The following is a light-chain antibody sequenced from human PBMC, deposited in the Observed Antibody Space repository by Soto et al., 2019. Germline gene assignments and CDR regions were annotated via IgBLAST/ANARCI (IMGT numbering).Light chain of an antibody. Sequence: QPVLTQPASVSGSPGQSITISCTGTSSDVGGYNYVSWFQQHPGKAPKLKIYEVSNRPSGVSNRFSGSKSGYTASLTISELQAEDEADYYCTSFTSSSTGVFGGGTKLTVL. V-gene: IGLV2-14*03. CDR3: TSFTSSSTGV. J-gene: IGLJ3*02. CDR2: EVS. CDR1: SSDVGGYNY.